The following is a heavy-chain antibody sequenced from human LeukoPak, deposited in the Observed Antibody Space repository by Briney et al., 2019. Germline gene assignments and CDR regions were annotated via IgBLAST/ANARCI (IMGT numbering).Heavy chain of an antibody. D-gene: IGHD6-19*01. Sequence: PGGSLRLSCAASGFTFNSYAMTWVRQAPGKGLEWVSGISGSGGSTYHADSVKGRFTVSRDYSKNTLYLQMTSLRADDTAVYYCARVTTVAASGGRSYNSWGQGTLVTVSS. CDR1: GFTFNSYA. CDR3: ARVTTVAASGGRSYNS. J-gene: IGHJ4*02. V-gene: IGHV3-23*01. CDR2: ISGSGGST.